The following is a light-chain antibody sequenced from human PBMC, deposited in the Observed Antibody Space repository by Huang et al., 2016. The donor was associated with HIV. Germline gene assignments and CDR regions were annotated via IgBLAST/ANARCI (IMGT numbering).Light chain of an antibody. J-gene: IGKJ3*01. V-gene: IGKV3-11*01. CDR1: QSVRSY. Sequence: EIVLTQSPATLSLSPGERATLSCRASQSVRSYLAWYQQKPDHAPRLLIYDASNRATGIPARFSGSGSGTDFTLTISSLEPEDFAVYYCQQRSNWRFTFGPGTKVDI. CDR2: DAS. CDR3: QQRSNWRFT.